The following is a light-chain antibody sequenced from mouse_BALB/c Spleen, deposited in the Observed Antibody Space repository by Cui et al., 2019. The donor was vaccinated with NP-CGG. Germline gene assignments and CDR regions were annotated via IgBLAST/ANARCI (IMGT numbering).Light chain of an antibody. V-gene: IGLV1*01. CDR2: GTN. J-gene: IGLJ1*01. CDR3: ALWYSNHWV. Sequence: QAVVTQESALTTSPGETVTLTCRSSTGAVTTSNYANWVQEKPYHLFTGLIGGTNNRAPGVPARFSGSLIGDKAALTITGAQTEDEAIYFCALWYSNHWVFGGGTKLNVL. CDR1: TGAVTTSNY.